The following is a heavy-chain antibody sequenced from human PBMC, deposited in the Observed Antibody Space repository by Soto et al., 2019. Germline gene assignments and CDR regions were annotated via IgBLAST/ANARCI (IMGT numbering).Heavy chain of an antibody. V-gene: IGHV4-4*02. CDR3: ARVCIVGANGMDV. J-gene: IGHJ6*02. D-gene: IGHD1-26*01. CDR1: GGSISSSNW. CDR2: IYHSGST. Sequence: QVQLQESGAGLVKPSGTLSLTCAVSGGSISSSNWWSWVRQPPGKGLEWIGEIYHSGSTNYNPSPKSRVTISVGKSKNQFSLKLSSVTAADTAVYYCARVCIVGANGMDVCGQGTTVTVSS.